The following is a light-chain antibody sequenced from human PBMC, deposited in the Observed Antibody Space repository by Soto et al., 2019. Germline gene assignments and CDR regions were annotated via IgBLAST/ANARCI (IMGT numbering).Light chain of an antibody. J-gene: IGLJ1*01. Sequence: QSVLTQPASVSAPPGQSITISCTETGGDIGFYNYVFWYPQNPDKAPKLLIYGVANRPSGVSARFSGSKSGSTASLTISGLQAQDEAGDYGCSYAQGSRYVLASGTKLTV. CDR2: GVA. V-gene: IGLV2-14*03. CDR1: GGDIGFYNY. CDR3: CSYAQGSRYV.